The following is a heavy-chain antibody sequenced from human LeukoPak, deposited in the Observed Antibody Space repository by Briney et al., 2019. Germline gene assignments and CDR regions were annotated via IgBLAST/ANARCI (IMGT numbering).Heavy chain of an antibody. J-gene: IGHJ4*02. D-gene: IGHD3-9*01. V-gene: IGHV3-23*01. CDR3: ARDYDILTGSLDY. CDR2: ISGSGGST. CDR1: GFTFSSYA. Sequence: GGSLRLSCAASGFTFSSYAMSWVRQAPGKGLEWVSAISGSGGSTYYADSVKGRFTISRDNSKNTLYLQMNSLRAEDTAVYYCARDYDILTGSLDYWGQGTLVTVSS.